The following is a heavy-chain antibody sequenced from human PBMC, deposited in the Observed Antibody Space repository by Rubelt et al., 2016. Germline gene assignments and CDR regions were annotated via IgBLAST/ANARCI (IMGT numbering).Heavy chain of an antibody. Sequence: EVQLVESGGGLIQPGGSLRLSCAASGFTVSSNYMSWVRQAPGKGLEWVANINQDGSEKYYVASVEGRFTISRDNAKNSLYLQVNSLRAEDTAVYYGARGDVNWGSGLWGQGTLVTVSS. V-gene: IGHV3-7*01. J-gene: IGHJ4*02. CDR1: GFTVSSNY. CDR3: ARGDVNWGSGL. D-gene: IGHD3-10*01. CDR2: INQDGSEK.